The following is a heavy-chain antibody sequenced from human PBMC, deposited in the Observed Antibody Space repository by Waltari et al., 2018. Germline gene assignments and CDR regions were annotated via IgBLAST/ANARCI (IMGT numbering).Heavy chain of an antibody. Sequence: EVHLLESGGGLIQPGGSLRLPCAASGVNFGDFSMAWVRQSPGKGLEWVATINEKTHDPYYAESVKGRFTLSRDNSANSLFLQMTDLRGDDTALYYCAKGGGSWAFFDSWGQGTLVAVSS. J-gene: IGHJ4*02. V-gene: IGHV3-23*01. CDR1: GVNFGDFS. CDR2: INEKTHDP. CDR3: AKGGGSWAFFDS. D-gene: IGHD1-26*01.